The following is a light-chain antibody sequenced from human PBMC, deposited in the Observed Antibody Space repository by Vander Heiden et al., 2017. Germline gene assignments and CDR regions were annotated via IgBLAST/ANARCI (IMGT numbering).Light chain of an antibody. J-gene: IGLJ1*01. Sequence: QSVLTQRPPVSGAPGQRVTISCTGSSSHTGAGYDVHWYQQLPGTAPNLLIYGTSNRPSGVPDRFSCSKSGTSASLAITGLQAEDEADYYCQSYDSSLSGSRVFGTGTKVTVL. CDR2: GTS. V-gene: IGLV1-40*01. CDR3: QSYDSSLSGSRV. CDR1: SSHTGAGYD.